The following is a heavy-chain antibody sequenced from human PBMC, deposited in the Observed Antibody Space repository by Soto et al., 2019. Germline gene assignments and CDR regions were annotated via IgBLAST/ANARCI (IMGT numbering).Heavy chain of an antibody. CDR2: ISGSGGST. Sequence: GGSLRLSCAASGFTFSSYAMSWVRQAPGKGLEWVSAISGSGGSTYYADSVKGRFTISRDNSKNTLYLQMNSLRAEDTTVYYCAKVAKTGYCSGGSCYFDYWGQGTLVTVSS. CDR3: AKVAKTGYCSGGSCYFDY. D-gene: IGHD2-15*01. CDR1: GFTFSSYA. J-gene: IGHJ4*02. V-gene: IGHV3-23*01.